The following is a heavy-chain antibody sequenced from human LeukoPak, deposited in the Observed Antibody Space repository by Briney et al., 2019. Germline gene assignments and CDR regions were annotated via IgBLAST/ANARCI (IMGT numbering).Heavy chain of an antibody. J-gene: IGHJ6*04. D-gene: IGHD3-10*02. CDR3: AELGITMIGGV. Sequence: GGPLRLSCAASGFTFSSYETNWVRKAPGKGQERVSYISSSGSTIYYADSVKGRFTISRDNAKNSLYLQMNSLRAEDTAVYYCAELGITMIGGVWGKGTTVTISS. CDR2: ISSSGSTI. V-gene: IGHV3-48*03. CDR1: GFTFSSYE.